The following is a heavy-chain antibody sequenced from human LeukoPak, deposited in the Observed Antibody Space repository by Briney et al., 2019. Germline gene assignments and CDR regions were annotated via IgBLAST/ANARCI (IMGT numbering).Heavy chain of an antibody. CDR3: ARDLMATISLDAFDI. V-gene: IGHV1-46*01. CDR2: INPSGGST. Sequence: ASVRVSCKASGYTFTSYYMHWVRQAPGQGLEWMGIINPSGGSTSYAQKFQGRVTMTRDTSTSTVYMELSSLRSEDTAVYYCARDLMATISLDAFDIWGQGTMVTVSP. D-gene: IGHD5-24*01. CDR1: GYTFTSYY. J-gene: IGHJ3*02.